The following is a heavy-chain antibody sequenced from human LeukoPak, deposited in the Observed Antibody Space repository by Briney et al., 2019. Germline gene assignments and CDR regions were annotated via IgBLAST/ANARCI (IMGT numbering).Heavy chain of an antibody. D-gene: IGHD3-22*01. CDR2: INPSGGST. CDR1: GYTFTSYY. V-gene: IGHV1-46*01. Sequence: ASVKVSFKASGYTFTSYYMHWVRQAPGQGLEWMGIINPSGGSTSYAQKFQGRVTMTRDTSTSTVYMELSSLRSEDTAVYYCARDPHYYYDSSGYYGKSNSPSYYFDYWGQGTLVTVSS. CDR3: ARDPHYYYDSSGYYGKSNSPSYYFDY. J-gene: IGHJ4*02.